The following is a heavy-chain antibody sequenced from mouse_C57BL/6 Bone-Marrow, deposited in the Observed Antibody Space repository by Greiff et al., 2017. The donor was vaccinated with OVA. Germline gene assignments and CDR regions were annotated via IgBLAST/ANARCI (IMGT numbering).Heavy chain of an antibody. CDR1: GYSITSGYY. J-gene: IGHJ4*01. CDR2: ISYDGSN. D-gene: IGHD4-1*02. Sequence: EVQLQESGPGLVKPSQSLSLTCSVTGYSITSGYYWNWIRQFPGNKLEWMGYISYDGSNNYNPSLKNRISITRDTSKNQFFLKLNSVTTEDTATYDGARERPQLGLYARDYWGQGTSGTVAS. CDR3: ARERPQLGLYARDY. V-gene: IGHV3-6*01.